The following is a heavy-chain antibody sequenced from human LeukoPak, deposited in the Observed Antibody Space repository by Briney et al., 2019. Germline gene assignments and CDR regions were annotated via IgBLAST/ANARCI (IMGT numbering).Heavy chain of an antibody. CDR1: GFTFSSDA. D-gene: IGHD3-16*02. Sequence: VGSLRLSCAASGFTFSSDAMSRVRQAPGQGLEWVSAISGSGGSTYYADSVKGRFTISRDNSKNTLYLQMNSLRAEDTAVYYCAKPRMITFGGVIHYYFDYWGQGTLVTVSS. V-gene: IGHV3-23*01. J-gene: IGHJ4*02. CDR3: AKPRMITFGGVIHYYFDY. CDR2: ISGSGGST.